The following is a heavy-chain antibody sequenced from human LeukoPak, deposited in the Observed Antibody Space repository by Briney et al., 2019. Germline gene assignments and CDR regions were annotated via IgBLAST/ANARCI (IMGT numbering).Heavy chain of an antibody. CDR1: GGSIISSSYY. V-gene: IGHV4-39*07. Sequence: SETLSLTCTVSGGSIISSSYYWGWIRQPPGKGLEWIGSIYYSGKTDYNPSLKSRVTISVDTSKNQFSLKLSSVTAADTAVYYCARRNQDIVLMVYAPTGEMNWFDPWGQGTLVTVSS. CDR2: IYYSGKT. CDR3: ARRNQDIVLMVYAPTGEMNWFDP. D-gene: IGHD2-8*01. J-gene: IGHJ5*02.